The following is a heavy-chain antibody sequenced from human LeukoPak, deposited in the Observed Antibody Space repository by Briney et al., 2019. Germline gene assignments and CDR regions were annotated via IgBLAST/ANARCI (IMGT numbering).Heavy chain of an antibody. CDR2: IYHSGST. Sequence: SSGTLSLTCAVSGGSISSSNWWSWVRQPPGKGLEWIGEIYHSGSTNYNPSLKSRVTISVDKSKNHFSLKVSFVTAADTAVYYCASLSPRRAFDYWGQGTLVTVSS. CDR1: GGSISSSNW. J-gene: IGHJ4*02. CDR3: ASLSPRRAFDY. D-gene: IGHD2/OR15-2a*01. V-gene: IGHV4-4*02.